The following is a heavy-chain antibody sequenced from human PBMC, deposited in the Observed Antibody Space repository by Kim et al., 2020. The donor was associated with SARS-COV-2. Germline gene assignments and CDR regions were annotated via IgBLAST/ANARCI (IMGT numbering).Heavy chain of an antibody. Sequence: GGSLRRSCAASGFTFSSCGMHWVRQAPGKGLEGVSVISYDGSNKYYADSVKGRFTISRDNSKNTLYLQMNSLRAEDTDVYYCAKDSDFYDSSGYCDYWGQGTLVTVSS. J-gene: IGHJ4*02. CDR2: ISYDGSNK. CDR1: GFTFSSCG. CDR3: AKDSDFYDSSGYCDY. V-gene: IGHV3-30*18. D-gene: IGHD3-22*01.